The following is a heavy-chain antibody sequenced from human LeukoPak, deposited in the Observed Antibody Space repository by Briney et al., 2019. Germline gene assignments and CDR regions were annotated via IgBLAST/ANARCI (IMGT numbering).Heavy chain of an antibody. V-gene: IGHV3-30-3*01. D-gene: IGHD3-10*01. CDR2: ISYDGSNK. J-gene: IGHJ6*02. Sequence: GGSLRLSCAASGFTFSSYAMHWVRQAPGKGLEWVAVISYDGSNKYYADSVKGRFTISRDNSKNTLYLQMNSLRAEDTAVYYCARGGSTMVRGSSYYYGMDVWGQGTTVTVSS. CDR3: ARGGSTMVRGSSYYYGMDV. CDR1: GFTFSSYA.